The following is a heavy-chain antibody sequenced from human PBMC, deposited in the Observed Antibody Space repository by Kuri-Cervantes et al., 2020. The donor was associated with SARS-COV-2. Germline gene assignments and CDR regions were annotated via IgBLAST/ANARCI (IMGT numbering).Heavy chain of an antibody. V-gene: IGHV3-48*01. CDR3: ARDEGFYYYYMDV. CDR1: GFTFSSYS. Sequence: GESLKISCAASGFTFSSYSMNWVRQAPGKGLEWVSYISSSSSTIYYADSVKGRFTISRDNAKNSLYLQMNSLRAEDTAVYYCARDEGFYYYYMDVWGKGTTVTVSS. CDR2: ISSSSSTI. J-gene: IGHJ6*03.